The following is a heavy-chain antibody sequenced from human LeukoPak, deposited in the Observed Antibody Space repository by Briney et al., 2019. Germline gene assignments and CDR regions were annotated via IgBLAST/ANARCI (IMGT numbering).Heavy chain of an antibody. CDR3: AAYSSGWISASYDDY. J-gene: IGHJ4*02. V-gene: IGHV1-8*02. D-gene: IGHD6-19*01. CDR2: MNPNSGNT. CDR1: GGTFSSYA. Sequence: ASVKVSCKASGGTFSSYAITWVRQAPGQGLEWMGWMNPNSGNTGYAQKFQGRVTMTRNTSISTAYMELSSLRSEDTAVYYCAAYSSGWISASYDDYWGQGTLVTVSS.